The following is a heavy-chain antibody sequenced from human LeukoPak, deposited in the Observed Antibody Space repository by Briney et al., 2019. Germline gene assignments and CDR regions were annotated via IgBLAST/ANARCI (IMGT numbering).Heavy chain of an antibody. Sequence: SVKVSCKASGGTFSSYAISWVRQAPGQGLEWMGGIIPIFGTANYAQKFQGRVTITADESTSTAYMELGSLRSEDTAVYYCARAVGCSSTSCYRIDYYGMDVWGQGTTVTVSS. V-gene: IGHV1-69*01. CDR1: GGTFSSYA. CDR2: IIPIFGTA. J-gene: IGHJ6*02. CDR3: ARAVGCSSTSCYRIDYYGMDV. D-gene: IGHD2-2*01.